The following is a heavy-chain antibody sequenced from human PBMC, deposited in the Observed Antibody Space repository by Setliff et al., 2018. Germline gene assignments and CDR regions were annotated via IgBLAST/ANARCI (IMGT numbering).Heavy chain of an antibody. CDR3: ARDPPYCSSTSCRGAFDI. V-gene: IGHV4-4*08. CDR1: GGSIRSYY. D-gene: IGHD2-2*01. Sequence: SETLSLTCTVSGGSIRSYYWSWIRRPPGKGLEWIGYIYTSGRTNYNPSLKSRVTISVDTSKNQFTLKVSSVTAADTAVYYCARDPPYCSSTSCRGAFDIWGQGTMVTVSS. J-gene: IGHJ3*02. CDR2: IYTSGRT.